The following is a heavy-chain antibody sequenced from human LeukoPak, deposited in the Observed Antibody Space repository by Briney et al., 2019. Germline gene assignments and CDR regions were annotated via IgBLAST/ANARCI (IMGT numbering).Heavy chain of an antibody. CDR2: IKSKTDGGTT. J-gene: IGHJ4*02. V-gene: IGHV3-15*01. Sequence: PGGSLRLSCAASGFTFSNAWMSWVRQAPGKGLEWVGRIKSKTDGGTTDYAAPVKGRFTISRDDSKNTLYLQMNSLKTEDTAVYYCTTDLESFMYYDFWSGSDYWGQGTLVTVSS. CDR1: GFTFSNAW. CDR3: TTDLESFMYYDFWSGSDY. D-gene: IGHD3-3*01.